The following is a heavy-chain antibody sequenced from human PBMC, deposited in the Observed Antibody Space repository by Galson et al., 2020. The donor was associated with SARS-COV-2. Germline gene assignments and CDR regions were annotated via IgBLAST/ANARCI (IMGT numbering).Heavy chain of an antibody. CDR3: ERVGRIAAAIWYFDL. CDR2: TYYRSKWYN. D-gene: IGHD6-13*01. V-gene: IGHV6-1*01. CDR1: GDSVSSHSAA. J-gene: IGHJ2*01. Sequence: SQTLSLTCAISGDSVSSHSAAWNWIRQSPSRGLEWLGRTYYRSKWYNDYAVSVKSRITINPHTSKNQFSLQLNSVTPEDTAVYYCERVGRIAAAIWYFDLWGRRTLVTVSS.